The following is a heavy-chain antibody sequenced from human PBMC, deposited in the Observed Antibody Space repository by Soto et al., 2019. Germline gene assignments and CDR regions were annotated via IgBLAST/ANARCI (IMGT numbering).Heavy chain of an antibody. V-gene: IGHV4-31*03. J-gene: IGHJ5*02. CDR2: IYYSGST. CDR1: GGSISSGGYY. D-gene: IGHD2-2*02. CDR3: ARAIVVVPAAINWFDP. Sequence: SETLSLTCTVSGGSISSGGYYWSWIRQHPGKGLEWIGYIYYSGSTYYNPSLKSRVTISVDTSKNQFSLKLSSVTAADTAVYYCARAIVVVPAAINWFDPWGPGTLVTVSS.